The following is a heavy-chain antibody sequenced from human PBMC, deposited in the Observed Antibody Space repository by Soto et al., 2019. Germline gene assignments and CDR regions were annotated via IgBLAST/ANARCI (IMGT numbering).Heavy chain of an antibody. J-gene: IGHJ4*02. D-gene: IGHD1-26*01. V-gene: IGHV4-39*07. CDR1: GGSISSSTYY. Sequence: PSETLSLTCTVSGGSISSSTYYWGWIRQPPGKGLEWIGSIYYSGSTYYNPSLKSRVTISVDKANNQFSLKLSSVTAADTAVYYCAHRPLVGAAIWGQGTLVT. CDR2: IYYSGST. CDR3: AHRPLVGAAI.